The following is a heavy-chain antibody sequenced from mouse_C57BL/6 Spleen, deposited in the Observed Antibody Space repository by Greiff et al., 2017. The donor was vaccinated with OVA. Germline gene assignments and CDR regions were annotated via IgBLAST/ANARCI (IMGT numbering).Heavy chain of an antibody. CDR2: INPNNGGT. CDR1: GYTFTDYY. D-gene: IGHD1-1*01. V-gene: IGHV1-26*01. J-gene: IGHJ3*01. Sequence: VQLQQSGPELVKPGASVKISCKASGYTFTDYYMNWVKQSHGKSLEWIGDINPNNGGTSYNQKFKGKATLTVDKSSSTAYMELRSLTSEDSAVYDCARGHLLGEAWFAYWGQGTLVTVSA. CDR3: ARGHLLGEAWFAY.